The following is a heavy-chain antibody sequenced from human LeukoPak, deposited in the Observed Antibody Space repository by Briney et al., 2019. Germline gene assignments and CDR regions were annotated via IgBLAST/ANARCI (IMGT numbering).Heavy chain of an antibody. Sequence: PGGALRLSCAASGFTFSSHGMNWVRQAPGKGLEGVSSISSSSSYIYYADSVKGRFTISRDNAQNSLYLQMNSLRAEDTAVYYCARGPTATAGFYYWGKGTLVTVSS. V-gene: IGHV3-21*01. CDR1: GFTFSSHG. D-gene: IGHD4-11*01. CDR2: ISSSSSYI. J-gene: IGHJ4*02. CDR3: ARGPTATAGFYY.